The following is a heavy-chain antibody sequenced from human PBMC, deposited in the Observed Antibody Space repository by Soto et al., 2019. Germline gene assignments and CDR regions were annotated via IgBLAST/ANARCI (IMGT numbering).Heavy chain of an antibody. J-gene: IGHJ4*02. CDR3: ARGPFED. Sequence: EVPLVESGGGLVQPGGSLRLSCAASGFSFRDYWMHWVRQAPGKGLEWVANINEDGTKRHYADSVKGRLTISRDNAKNSVYLQMNSLRAEDSAVYYCARGPFEDWGQGTLVTVSS. V-gene: IGHV3-7*05. CDR2: INEDGTKR. CDR1: GFSFRDYW.